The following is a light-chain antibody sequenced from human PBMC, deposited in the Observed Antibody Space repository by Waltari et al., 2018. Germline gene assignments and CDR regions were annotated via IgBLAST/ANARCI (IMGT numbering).Light chain of an antibody. Sequence: EIVMTQSPATLSVSPGERATLSCRASQSVSSNLAWYQQTPGQAPRRRIYGASTRATGIPARFGGSGSGTEFTLTISSLQSEDFAVYYCQQYNNWPPITFGQGTRLEIK. J-gene: IGKJ5*01. CDR2: GAS. CDR3: QQYNNWPPIT. V-gene: IGKV3-15*01. CDR1: QSVSSN.